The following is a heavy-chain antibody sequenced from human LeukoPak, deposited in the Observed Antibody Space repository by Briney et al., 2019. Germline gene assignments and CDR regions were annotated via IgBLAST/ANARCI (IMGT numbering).Heavy chain of an antibody. J-gene: IGHJ3*02. Sequence: GGSLRLSCAAPGFSFDDYAIHWVRQAPGKGLEWVSLISGDGGSTFYADSVKGRFTISRDNSKNTLCLNMNSLRAEDTAVYYCARQYCSSTSCNAAFDMWGQGTMVTVSS. V-gene: IGHV3-43*02. D-gene: IGHD2-2*01. CDR2: ISGDGGST. CDR3: ARQYCSSTSCNAAFDM. CDR1: GFSFDDYA.